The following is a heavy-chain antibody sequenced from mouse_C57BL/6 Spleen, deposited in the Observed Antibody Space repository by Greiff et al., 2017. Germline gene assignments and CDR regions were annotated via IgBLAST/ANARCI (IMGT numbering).Heavy chain of an antibody. V-gene: IGHV1-64*01. Sequence: VQLQQPGAELVKPGASVKLSCKASGYTFTSYWMHWVKQRPGQGLEWIGMIHPNSGSTNYNEKFKSKATLTVDKSSSTAYMQLSSRTSESSAVYFCGREEGGYFDVWGTGTTVTVSS. J-gene: IGHJ1*03. CDR2: IHPNSGST. CDR3: GREEGGYFDV. CDR1: GYTFTSYW.